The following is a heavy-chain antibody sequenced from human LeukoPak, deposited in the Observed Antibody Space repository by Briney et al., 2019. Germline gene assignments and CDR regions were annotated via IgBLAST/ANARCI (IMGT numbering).Heavy chain of an antibody. CDR1: GGSISSYY. CDR3: AREGYTSGSDAFDI. Sequence: SETLSLTCTVSGGSISSYYWSWIRQPPGKGLEWIGYIYYSGSTNYNPSLKSRVTISVDTSKNQFSLNLSSVTAADTAVYYCAREGYTSGSDAFDIWGQGTMVTVSS. V-gene: IGHV4-59*01. J-gene: IGHJ3*02. CDR2: IYYSGST. D-gene: IGHD6-19*01.